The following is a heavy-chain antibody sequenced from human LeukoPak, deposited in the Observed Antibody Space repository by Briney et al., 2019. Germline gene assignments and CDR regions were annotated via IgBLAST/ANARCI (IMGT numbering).Heavy chain of an antibody. J-gene: IGHJ4*02. V-gene: IGHV3-7*01. CDR2: IREDGSEQ. CDR1: GFTLSSYW. D-gene: IGHD6-19*01. Sequence: GRSLRLSCAASGFTLSSYWMSWVRQAPGKGLEWVANIREDGSEQYYVEPVKGRFTISRDNAKNSLYLQMSSLRAEDTAVYYCATSTGWRFDYWGQGTLVTVSS. CDR3: ATSTGWRFDY.